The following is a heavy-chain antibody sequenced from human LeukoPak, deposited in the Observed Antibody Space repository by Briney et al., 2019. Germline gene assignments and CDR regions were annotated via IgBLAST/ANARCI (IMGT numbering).Heavy chain of an antibody. D-gene: IGHD3-10*01. CDR3: ARTRYYYNSRSYGAPYYFDY. CDR2: IYYTGIT. Sequence: SETLSLTCSVSNDSISNYYWTWIRQPPGKGLEWIGYIYYTGITNYNPSLKSRVTISVDTSKNQFSLKLSSVTAADTAVYYCARTRYYYNSRSYGAPYYFDYWGQGTLVTVSS. J-gene: IGHJ4*02. CDR1: NDSISNYY. V-gene: IGHV4-59*08.